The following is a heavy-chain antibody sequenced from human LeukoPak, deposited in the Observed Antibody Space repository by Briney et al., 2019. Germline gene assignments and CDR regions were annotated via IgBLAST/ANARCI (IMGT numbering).Heavy chain of an antibody. J-gene: IGHJ3*02. V-gene: IGHV4-59*08. CDR2: IYYSGST. Sequence: SETLSLTCTVSGGSISSYYWSWIRQPPGKGLEWIGYIYYSGSTNYNPSLKSRVTISVDTSKNQFSLKLSSVTAADTAVYYCARHVDYYDSSGSAFDIWGQGTMVTVSS. CDR1: GGSISSYY. CDR3: ARHVDYYDSSGSAFDI. D-gene: IGHD3-22*01.